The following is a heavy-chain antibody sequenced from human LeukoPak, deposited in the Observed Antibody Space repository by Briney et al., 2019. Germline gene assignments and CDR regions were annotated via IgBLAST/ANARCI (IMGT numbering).Heavy chain of an antibody. CDR3: ARVMSGYDYFDY. CDR2: IIPILGIA. J-gene: IGHJ4*02. CDR1: GGTFSSYA. Sequence: EASVKVSCKASGGTFSSYAISWVRQAPGQGLEWMGRIIPILGIANYAQKFQGRVTITADKSTSTAYMELSSLRSEDTAVYYCARVMSGYDYFDYWGQGTLVTVSS. D-gene: IGHD5-12*01. V-gene: IGHV1-69*04.